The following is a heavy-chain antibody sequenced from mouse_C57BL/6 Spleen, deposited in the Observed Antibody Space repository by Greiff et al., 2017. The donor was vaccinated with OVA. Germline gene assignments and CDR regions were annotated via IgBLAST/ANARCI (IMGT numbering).Heavy chain of an antibody. CDR1: GYTFTSYW. Sequence: LQESGPELVKPGASVKLSCKASGYTFTSYWMHWVKQRPGQGLEWIGNINPSNGGTNYNEKFKSKATLTVDKSSSTAYMQLSSLTSEDSAVYYCAYYGSSYDAMDYWGQGTSVTVSS. CDR2: INPSNGGT. V-gene: IGHV1-53*01. CDR3: AYYGSSYDAMDY. D-gene: IGHD1-1*01. J-gene: IGHJ4*01.